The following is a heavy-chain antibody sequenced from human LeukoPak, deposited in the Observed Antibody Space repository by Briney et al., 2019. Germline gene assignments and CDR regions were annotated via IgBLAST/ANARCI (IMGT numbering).Heavy chain of an antibody. CDR1: GRSFSGYY. D-gene: IGHD3-10*01. CDR3: ARRGASGSYYYYYYYMDV. CDR2: IYYSGST. Sequence: PSETLSLTCAVYGRSFSGYYWSWIRQPPGKGLEWIGSIYYSGSTYYNPSLKSRVTISVDTSKNQFSLKLSSVTAADTAVYYCARRGASGSYYYYYYYMDVWGKGTTVTISS. J-gene: IGHJ6*03. V-gene: IGHV4-34*01.